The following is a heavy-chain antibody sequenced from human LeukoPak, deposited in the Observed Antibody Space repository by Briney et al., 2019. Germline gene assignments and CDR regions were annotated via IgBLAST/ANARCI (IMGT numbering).Heavy chain of an antibody. J-gene: IGHJ5*02. V-gene: IGHV4-59*01. Sequence: SETLSLTCTVSGGSISSYYWSWIRQPPGKGLEWIGYIYYSGSTNYNPSLKSRVTISVDTSTNQFSLKLSSVTAADTAVYYCARGGGYCSGGSCYRWFDPWGQGTLVTVSS. CDR1: GGSISSYY. CDR3: ARGGGYCSGGSCYRWFDP. D-gene: IGHD2-15*01. CDR2: IYYSGST.